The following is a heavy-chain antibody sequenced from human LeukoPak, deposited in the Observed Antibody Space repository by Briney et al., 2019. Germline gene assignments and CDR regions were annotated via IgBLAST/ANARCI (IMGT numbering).Heavy chain of an antibody. V-gene: IGHV1-8*01. CDR1: GYTFTSYD. J-gene: IGHJ5*02. CDR2: MNPNSGNT. D-gene: IGHD5-12*01. CDR3: ARDGYSGRFDP. Sequence: ASVKVSCKASGYTFTSYDINWVRQATGQGLEWMGWMNPNSGNTGYAQKFQGRVTMTRDTSISTAYMELSRLRSDDTVVYYCARDGYSGRFDPWGQGTLVTVSS.